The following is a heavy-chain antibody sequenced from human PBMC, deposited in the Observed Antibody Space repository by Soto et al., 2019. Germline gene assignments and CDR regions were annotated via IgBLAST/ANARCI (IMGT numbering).Heavy chain of an antibody. CDR2: ITGSGAGT. D-gene: IGHD6-19*01. CDR1: GFTLSNYA. J-gene: IGHJ4*02. V-gene: IGHV3-23*01. Sequence: VQLLESGGGLVQPGGSLRLSCAASGFTLSNYAMGWVRQAPVEGLEWVSSITGSGAGTYYADSVKGRFTISRDNSKNTLYLQMNSLRAEDTAVYYCAKYTSGWDFDYWGQGTLVTVSS. CDR3: AKYTSGWDFDY.